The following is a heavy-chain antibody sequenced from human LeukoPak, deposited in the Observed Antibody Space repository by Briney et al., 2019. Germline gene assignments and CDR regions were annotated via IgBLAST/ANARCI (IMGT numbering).Heavy chain of an antibody. Sequence: ASVKVSCKASGYTFTSYGISWVRQAPGQGLEWMGWISAYNGNTNYAQKLQGRATMTTDTSTSTAYMELRSLRSDDTAVYYCARGLQETLAWLKAFSVFDIWGQGTMVTVSS. CDR1: GYTFTSYG. D-gene: IGHD5-24*01. V-gene: IGHV1-18*01. CDR3: ARGLQETLAWLKAFSVFDI. J-gene: IGHJ3*02. CDR2: ISAYNGNT.